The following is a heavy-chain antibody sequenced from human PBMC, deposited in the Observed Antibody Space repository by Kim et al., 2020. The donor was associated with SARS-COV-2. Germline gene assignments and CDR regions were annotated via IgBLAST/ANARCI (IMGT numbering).Heavy chain of an antibody. V-gene: IGHV1-2*02. CDR3: ARGHYDFWSGYHFEY. CDR1: TYTFTDYY. Sequence: ASVKVSCKASTYTFTDYYLHWVRQAPGQGPEWMGWINPNSGGTKNAQKFQGRVTMTRDRSISTAYMELSSLRSDDTAVYYCARGHYDFWSGYHFEYWGQGTLVTVSS. D-gene: IGHD3-3*01. CDR2: INPNSGGT. J-gene: IGHJ4*02.